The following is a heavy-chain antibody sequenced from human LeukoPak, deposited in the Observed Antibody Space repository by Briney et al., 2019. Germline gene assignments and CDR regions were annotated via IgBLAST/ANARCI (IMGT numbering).Heavy chain of an antibody. V-gene: IGHV3-48*01. CDR1: GFTFSSYS. Sequence: GGSLRLSCAASGFTFSSYSMSWVRQAPGKGLEWVSYISSSSSTIYYADSVKGRFTISRDNAKNSLYLQMNSLRAEDTAVYYCARDPGHVSGSYIRDCWGQGTLVTVSS. D-gene: IGHD1-26*01. J-gene: IGHJ4*02. CDR2: ISSSSSTI. CDR3: ARDPGHVSGSYIRDC.